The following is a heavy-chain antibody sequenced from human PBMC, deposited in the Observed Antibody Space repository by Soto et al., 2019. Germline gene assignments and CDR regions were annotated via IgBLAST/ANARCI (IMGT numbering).Heavy chain of an antibody. CDR3: ANPAPYEFWSGHSPNYGMDV. CDR2: ISNDGSKR. J-gene: IGHJ6*02. D-gene: IGHD3-3*01. V-gene: IGHV3-30*18. Sequence: PGGSLRLSCAASGFTFSSYGMHWVRQAPGKGLEWVAIISNDGSKRYYADSVKGRFTISRDNSKNTLYLQMDSLRPEDTAVYYCANPAPYEFWSGHSPNYGMDVWGQGTTVTVSS. CDR1: GFTFSSYG.